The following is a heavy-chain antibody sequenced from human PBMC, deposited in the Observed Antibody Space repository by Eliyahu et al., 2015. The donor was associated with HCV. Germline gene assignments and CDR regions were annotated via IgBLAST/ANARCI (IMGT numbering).Heavy chain of an antibody. V-gene: IGHV4-59*11. CDR1: GRSISSHY. J-gene: IGHJ4*01. D-gene: IGHD3-16*01. Sequence: QVQLEESGPELVKPSETLSLTCTVSGRSISSHYWSWIRQSPGKRLELIGYFYYTGSPTYNPSLRSRVTILADTSKNQFSLKLSSVTAADTAVYYCARALSFGTAFDYWGHGTLVTVSS. CDR2: FYYTGSP. CDR3: ARALSFGTAFDY.